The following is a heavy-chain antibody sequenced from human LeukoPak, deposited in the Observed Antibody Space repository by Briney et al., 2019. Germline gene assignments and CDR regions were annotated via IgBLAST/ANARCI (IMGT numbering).Heavy chain of an antibody. CDR3: AKSRSTRGSRDWFDP. J-gene: IGHJ5*02. D-gene: IGHD2-2*01. Sequence: SETLSLTCSVSGGTISSSSYYWGWIRQPPGKGLEWIGSIYYSGNTYFNPSLKSRVTVSLDTSKSQFSLKLSSVTAADTAVYYCAKSRSTRGSRDWFDPWGQGTLVTVSS. V-gene: IGHV4-39*07. CDR1: GGTISSSSYY. CDR2: IYYSGNT.